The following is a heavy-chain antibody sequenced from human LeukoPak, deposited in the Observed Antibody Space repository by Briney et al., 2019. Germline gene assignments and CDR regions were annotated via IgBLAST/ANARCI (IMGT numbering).Heavy chain of an antibody. CDR3: AGDLEYYYDSGYGMDV. CDR2: ISYDGSNK. J-gene: IGHJ6*02. CDR1: GFTFSSYA. D-gene: IGHD3-22*01. V-gene: IGHV3-30-3*01. Sequence: GGSLRLSCAASGFTFSSYAMNWVRQAPGKGLEWVAVISYDGSNKYYADSVKGRFTISRDNSKNTLYLQMNSLRAEDTAVDYCAGDLEYYYDSGYGMDVWGQGTTVTVSS.